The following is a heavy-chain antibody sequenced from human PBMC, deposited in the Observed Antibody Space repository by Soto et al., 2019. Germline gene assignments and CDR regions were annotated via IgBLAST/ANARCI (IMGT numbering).Heavy chain of an antibody. Sequence: GGSLRLSCAASGFTFSSYWMHWVRQAPGKGLVWVSRINSDGSSTSYADSVKGRFTISRDNAKNTLYLQMNSLRAEDTAVYYCASQALHYDFWSGYYSDAFDIWGQGTMVTVSS. V-gene: IGHV3-74*01. J-gene: IGHJ3*02. CDR3: ASQALHYDFWSGYYSDAFDI. CDR1: GFTFSSYW. D-gene: IGHD3-3*01. CDR2: INSDGSST.